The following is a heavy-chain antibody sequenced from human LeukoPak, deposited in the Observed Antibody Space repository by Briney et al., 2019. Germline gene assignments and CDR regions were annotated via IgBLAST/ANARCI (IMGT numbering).Heavy chain of an antibody. CDR1: GGSISSSSYC. V-gene: IGHV4-39*01. D-gene: IGHD3-9*01. CDR3: AREYYDILTRYTTNHFDY. J-gene: IGHJ4*02. Sequence: SETLSLTCTVSGGSISSSSYCWGWIRQPPGKGLEWIGSIYYSGSTYYNPSLKSRVTISVDTSKNQFSLKLSSVTAADTAVYYCAREYYDILTRYTTNHFDYWRQGTLVPVSS. CDR2: IYYSGST.